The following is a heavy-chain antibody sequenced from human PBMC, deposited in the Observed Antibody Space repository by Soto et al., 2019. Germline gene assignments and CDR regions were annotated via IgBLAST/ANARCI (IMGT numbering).Heavy chain of an antibody. D-gene: IGHD3-10*01. CDR1: GFTLSNFA. V-gene: IGHV3-23*01. Sequence: GGSLRLSCATSGFTLSNFAMSWVRQAPGKGLEWVSVVSGSGVTTKYADSVKARFIISKDTPQNTLSLQMHSLIVEDTGVYYCVKGRLRGLNIGNFDVLGQGTLVTVSS. CDR3: VKGRLRGLNIGNFDV. CDR2: VSGSGVTT. J-gene: IGHJ4*02.